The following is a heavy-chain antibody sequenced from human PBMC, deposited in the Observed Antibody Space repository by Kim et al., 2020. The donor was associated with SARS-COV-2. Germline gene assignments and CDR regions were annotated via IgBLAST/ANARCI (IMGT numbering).Heavy chain of an antibody. J-gene: IGHJ4*02. CDR3: TRAFISGGN. CDR2: IRSKAYGGTT. Sequence: GGSLRLSCTASGFTFGDYAMSWVRQAPGKGLEWVGFIRSKAYGGTTEYAASVKGRFTISRDDSKSIAYLQMNSLKTEDTAVYYCTRAFISGGNWGQGTLVTVSS. D-gene: IGHD2-15*01. V-gene: IGHV3-49*04. CDR1: GFTFGDYA.